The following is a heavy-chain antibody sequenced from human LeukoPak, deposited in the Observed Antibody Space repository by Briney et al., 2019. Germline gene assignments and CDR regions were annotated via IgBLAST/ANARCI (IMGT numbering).Heavy chain of an antibody. V-gene: IGHV4-59*08. J-gene: IGHJ4*02. CDR1: GGSINNYY. Sequence: SETLSLTCAVSGGSINNYYWSWIRQPPGKGLEWIGYIFSSGNTYYNPSLKSRVTMSVDTSKNQFSLKLTSVTDADTAVYYCARQGGSYSPFGFWGQGTLVTVSS. CDR3: ARQGGSYSPFGF. CDR2: IFSSGNT. D-gene: IGHD1-26*01.